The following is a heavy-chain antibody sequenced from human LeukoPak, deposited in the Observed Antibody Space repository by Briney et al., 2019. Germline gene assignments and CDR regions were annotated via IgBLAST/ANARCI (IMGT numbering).Heavy chain of an antibody. D-gene: IGHD3-10*01. CDR2: INPDGSVT. Sequence: GGSLRLSCAPSGFPFSAYWMHWVRQVPGKGLLWVSRINPDGSVTDYADSVKGRFTISRDNAKSTLYLQMNSLRDEDAAVYYRVTAGSYRFDNRGQGTLVTVSS. CDR1: GFPFSAYW. V-gene: IGHV3-74*01. CDR3: VTAGSYRFDN. J-gene: IGHJ4*02.